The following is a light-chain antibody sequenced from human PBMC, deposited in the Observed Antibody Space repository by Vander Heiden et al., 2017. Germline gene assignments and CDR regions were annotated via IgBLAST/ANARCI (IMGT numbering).Light chain of an antibody. CDR1: SSNIGAGYD. V-gene: IGLV1-40*01. J-gene: IGLJ1*01. CDR3: QSYDSSLSGSYV. Sequence: QSVLTQPPSVSGAPGQRVTISCTGSSSNIGAGYDVHWYQQLPGTAPKLLIFGDTNRPSGVPDRFSGSKSGTSAYLAITGLQAEDEAVYYCQSYDSSLSGSYVFGSGTKVTVL. CDR2: GDT.